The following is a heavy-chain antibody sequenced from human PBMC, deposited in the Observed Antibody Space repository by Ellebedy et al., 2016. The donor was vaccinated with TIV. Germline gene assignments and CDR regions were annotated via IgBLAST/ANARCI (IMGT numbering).Heavy chain of an antibody. V-gene: IGHV3-23*01. CDR3: AKRIIVGATKYFQH. CDR1: GFTFSSYA. Sequence: GESLKISCAASGFTFSSYAMSWVRQAPGKGLEWVSSITSGDNTVYADSVKGRFTTSRDNSKNTPYLQVNSLRAEDTAVYYCAKRIIVGATKYFQHWGQGTLVTVSS. CDR2: ITSGDNT. J-gene: IGHJ1*01. D-gene: IGHD1-26*01.